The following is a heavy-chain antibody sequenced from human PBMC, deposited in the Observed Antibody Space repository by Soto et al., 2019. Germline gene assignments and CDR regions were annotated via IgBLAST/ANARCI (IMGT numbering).Heavy chain of an antibody. D-gene: IGHD3-16*01. CDR1: GFTFSNYG. CDR3: TQGATSPFDS. CDR2: ISGSGGSK. Sequence: GGSLRLSCAASGFTFSNYGMTWVRQAPGKGLEWVSVISGSGGSKYYADSVKGRFTISRDNSGNTLDLQMNSLRAEDTAIYYCTQGATSPFDSWGQGTQVTVSS. V-gene: IGHV3-23*01. J-gene: IGHJ4*02.